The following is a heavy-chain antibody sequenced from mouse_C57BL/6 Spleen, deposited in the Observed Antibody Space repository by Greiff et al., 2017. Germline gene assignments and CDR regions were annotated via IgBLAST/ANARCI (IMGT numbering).Heavy chain of an antibody. CDR1: GYAFSSSW. J-gene: IGHJ4*01. CDR2: IYPGDGDT. CDR3: ARRSGYDAMDY. D-gene: IGHD3-2*02. Sequence: QVQLQQSGPELVKPGASVKISCKASGYAFSSSWMNWVKQRPGKGLEWIGRIYPGDGDTNYNGKFKGKATLTADKSSSTAYMQLSSLTSEDSAVYFWARRSGYDAMDYWGQGTSVTVSS. V-gene: IGHV1-82*01.